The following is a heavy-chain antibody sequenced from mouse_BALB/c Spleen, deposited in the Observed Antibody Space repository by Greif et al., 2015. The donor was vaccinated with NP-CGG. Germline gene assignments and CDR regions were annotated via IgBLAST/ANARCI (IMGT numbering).Heavy chain of an antibody. V-gene: IGHV1S135*01. Sequence: VQLKESGPELVQPGASVQLSCKASGYAFTSYNMYWVKQSHGQSLEWIGYIDPSNVGTSYNQKFKGKATLTVDKSSSTSYMPLNSLTSEDSAGYYWARDYGSILFDYWGQGTTLTVSS. CDR3: ARDYGSILFDY. D-gene: IGHD1-1*01. CDR2: IDPSNVGT. J-gene: IGHJ2*01. CDR1: GYAFTSYN.